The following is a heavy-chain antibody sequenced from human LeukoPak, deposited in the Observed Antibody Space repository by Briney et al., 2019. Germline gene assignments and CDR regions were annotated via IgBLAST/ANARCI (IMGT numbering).Heavy chain of an antibody. Sequence: PSETLSLTCAVYGGSFSGYYWGWIRQPPGQGLEWIGSIYRSGSTYYNSSLKSRVTISVDTSKNQFSLKLSSVTAADTAVYYCARHADYYESTSYFWDYWGQGTLVTVSS. CDR3: ARHADYYESTSYFWDY. CDR2: IYRSGST. CDR1: GGSFSGYY. D-gene: IGHD3-22*01. V-gene: IGHV4-38-2*01. J-gene: IGHJ4*02.